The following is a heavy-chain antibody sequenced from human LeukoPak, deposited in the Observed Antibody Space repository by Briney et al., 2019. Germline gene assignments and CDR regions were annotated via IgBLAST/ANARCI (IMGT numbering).Heavy chain of an antibody. CDR2: IYHSGST. V-gene: IGHV4-38-2*01. Sequence: SETLSLTCAVSGYSISSGYFWGCIRRPPGKGLERIGSIYHSGSTYYNPSLKSRVTISVDTSKNQFSLKLSSVTAADTPVYYCAVLFTIFGVVSSDAFDIWGQGTMVTVSS. J-gene: IGHJ3*02. D-gene: IGHD3-3*01. CDR3: AVLFTIFGVVSSDAFDI. CDR1: GYSISSGYF.